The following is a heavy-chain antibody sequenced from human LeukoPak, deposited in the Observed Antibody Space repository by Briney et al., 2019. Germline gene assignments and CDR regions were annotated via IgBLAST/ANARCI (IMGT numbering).Heavy chain of an antibody. CDR2: IYPGDSDT. Sequence: GESLKISCKGSGYRFTSYWIGWVRPMPGKGLEWMGIIYPGDSDTRYSPSFQGQVTISADKSISTAYLQWSSLKASDTAMYYCARRVQNYYDSSGAAFDIWGQGTMVTVSS. CDR3: ARRVQNYYDSSGAAFDI. D-gene: IGHD3-22*01. J-gene: IGHJ3*02. V-gene: IGHV5-51*01. CDR1: GYRFTSYW.